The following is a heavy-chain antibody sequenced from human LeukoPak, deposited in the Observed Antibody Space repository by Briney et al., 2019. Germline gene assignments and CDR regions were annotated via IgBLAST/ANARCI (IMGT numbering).Heavy chain of an antibody. D-gene: IGHD1-26*01. V-gene: IGHV3-11*05. CDR1: GFTFRDYY. CDR3: ARDVTGGSYFDY. J-gene: IGHJ4*02. CDR2: ISSSSSYI. Sequence: GGSLRLSCVASGFTFRDYYMSWIRRAPGKGLEWVSYISSSSSYIDYADSVKGRFTISRDNAKNSLHLQMKSLRAEDTAVYYCARDVTGGSYFDYWGQGTLVTVSS.